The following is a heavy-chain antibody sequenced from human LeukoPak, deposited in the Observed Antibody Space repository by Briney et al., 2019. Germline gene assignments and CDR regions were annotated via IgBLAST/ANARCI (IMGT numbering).Heavy chain of an antibody. CDR3: ASSSGWYGDNFDY. CDR2: VYYSGAT. D-gene: IGHD6-19*01. Sequence: SETLSLTCTVSGGSISSGGYYWSWIRQPPGKGLEWVGYVYYSGATNYNPSLKSRLTISVDTSKNQFSLKLSSVTAADTAVYYCASSSGWYGDNFDYWGQGTLVTVSS. CDR1: GGSISSGGYY. V-gene: IGHV4-61*08. J-gene: IGHJ4*02.